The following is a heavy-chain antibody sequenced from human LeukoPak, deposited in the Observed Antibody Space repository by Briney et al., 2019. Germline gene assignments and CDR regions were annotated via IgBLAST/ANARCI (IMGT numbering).Heavy chain of an antibody. CDR1: GGSISSYY. V-gene: IGHV4-59*01. J-gene: IGHJ6*03. CDR3: ARGGGVKYYYYYMDV. CDR2: IYYSGST. Sequence: SETLSLTCTVSGGSISSYYWSWIRQPPGKGLEWIGYIYYSGSTNYNPSLKSRVTISVDTSKNQFSLKLSSVTAADTAVYYCARGGGVKYYYYYMDVWGKGTTVTISS. D-gene: IGHD2-8*02.